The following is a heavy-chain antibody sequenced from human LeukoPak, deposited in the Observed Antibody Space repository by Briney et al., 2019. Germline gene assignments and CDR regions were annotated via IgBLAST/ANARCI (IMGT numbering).Heavy chain of an antibody. D-gene: IGHD3-10*01. J-gene: IGHJ6*02. CDR3: ARHRFTMVRGVGSMDV. Sequence: SQTLSLTCTVSGGSISSGSYYWSWIRQPAGKGLEWIGRIYTSGSTNYNPSLKSRVTISVDTSKNQFSLILRSVTAADTAVYYCARHRFTMVRGVGSMDVWGQGITVTISS. CDR2: IYTSGST. V-gene: IGHV4-61*02. CDR1: GGSISSGSYY.